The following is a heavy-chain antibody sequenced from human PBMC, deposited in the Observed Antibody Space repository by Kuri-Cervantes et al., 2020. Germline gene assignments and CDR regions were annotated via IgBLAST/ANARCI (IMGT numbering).Heavy chain of an antibody. V-gene: IGHV3-30*03. Sequence: GGSLRLSCAASGFTFSSYGMHWVRQAPGKGLEWVAVISYDGSNKYYADSVKGRFTISRDNSKNTLYLQMNSLRAEDTAVYYGARGSGGSVLWVDYWGQGTLVTVSS. CDR1: GFTFSSYG. J-gene: IGHJ4*02. D-gene: IGHD1-26*01. CDR2: ISYDGSNK. CDR3: ARGSGGSVLWVDY.